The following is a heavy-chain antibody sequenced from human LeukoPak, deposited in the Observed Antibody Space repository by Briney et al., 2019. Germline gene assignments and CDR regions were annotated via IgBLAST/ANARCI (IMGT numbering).Heavy chain of an antibody. J-gene: IGHJ4*02. V-gene: IGHV4-59*01. D-gene: IGHD5-24*01. CDR2: IYYSGST. CDR1: GGSISSYY. Sequence: SETLSLTCTVSGGSISSYYWSWIRQPPGKGLEWIGYIYYSGSTNYNPSLKSRVTISVDTSKNQFSLKLSSVTAADTAVYYCARRRWLKNPGLALPYWGQGTLVTVSS. CDR3: ARRRWLKNPGLALPY.